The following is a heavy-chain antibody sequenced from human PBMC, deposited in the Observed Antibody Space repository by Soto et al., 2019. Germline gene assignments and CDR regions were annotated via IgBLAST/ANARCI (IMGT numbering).Heavy chain of an antibody. V-gene: IGHV3-23*01. D-gene: IGHD1-26*01. J-gene: IGHJ6*02. CDR3: AKVNGIVGATTLYYYYYGMDV. CDR2: ISGSGGST. CDR1: GFTFSSYA. Sequence: GGSLRLSCAASGFTFSSYAMSWVRQAPGKGLEWVSAISGSGGSTYYADSVKGRFTISRDNSKNTLYLQMNSLRAEDTAVYYCAKVNGIVGATTLYYYYYGMDVWGQGTTVTVSS.